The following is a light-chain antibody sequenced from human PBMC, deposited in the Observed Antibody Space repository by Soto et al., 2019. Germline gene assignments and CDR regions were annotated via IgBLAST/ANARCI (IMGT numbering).Light chain of an antibody. J-gene: IGLJ2*01. CDR1: SSDAGAYNF. V-gene: IGLV2-14*01. Sequence: QSVLTQPASVSGSPGQSIAISCTGTSSDAGAYNFVSWYQQHPGKAPRLMIYDVSYRPSGVSNRFSGSKSGNTASLTISGLQAEDEADYYCSSYTSTSTVVFGGGTKLTVL. CDR3: SSYTSTSTVV. CDR2: DVS.